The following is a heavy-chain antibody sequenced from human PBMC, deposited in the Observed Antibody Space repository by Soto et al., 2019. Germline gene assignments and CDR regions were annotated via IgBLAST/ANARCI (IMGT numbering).Heavy chain of an antibody. CDR3: ARDGLYDFWSGYYYYYYGMDV. CDR1: GYTFTGYY. J-gene: IGHJ6*02. Sequence: ASVKVSCKASGYTFTGYYMHWVRKAPGQGLEWMGWINPNSGGTNYAQKFQGRVTMTRDTSISTAYMELSRLRSDDTAVYYCARDGLYDFWSGYYYYYYGMDVWGQGTTVTVSS. V-gene: IGHV1-2*02. D-gene: IGHD3-3*01. CDR2: INPNSGGT.